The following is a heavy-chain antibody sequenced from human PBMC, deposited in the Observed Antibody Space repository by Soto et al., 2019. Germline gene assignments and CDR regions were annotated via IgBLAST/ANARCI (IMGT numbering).Heavy chain of an antibody. CDR2: ISSSGSTI. CDR3: ARNTWPHAFDI. Sequence: GGSLRHSYAAAGVTFGSYEMNLVRQAPGKGLEWVSYISSSGSTIYYADSVKGRFTISRDNAKNSLYLQMNSLRAEDTAVYYCARNTWPHAFDIWGQGTLVTVSS. J-gene: IGHJ3*02. V-gene: IGHV3-48*03. CDR1: GVTFGSYE.